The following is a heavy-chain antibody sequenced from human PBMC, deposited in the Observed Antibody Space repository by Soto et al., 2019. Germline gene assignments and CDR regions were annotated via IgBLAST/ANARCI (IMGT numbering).Heavy chain of an antibody. Sequence: LRLSCAASGFTVTNYEMSWVRQAPGKGLEWVSYINSGGTSIKYADSVKGRFTISRDNARNSLYLQMNSLRDEDTAVYYCARENYGDAFDFWGQGALVTVSS. CDR1: GFTVTNYE. CDR2: INSGGTSI. V-gene: IGHV3-48*03. D-gene: IGHD4-17*01. J-gene: IGHJ4*02. CDR3: ARENYGDAFDF.